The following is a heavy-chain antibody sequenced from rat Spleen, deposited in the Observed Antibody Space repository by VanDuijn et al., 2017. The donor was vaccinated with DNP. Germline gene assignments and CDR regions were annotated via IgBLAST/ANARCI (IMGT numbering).Heavy chain of an antibody. V-gene: IGHV3-3*01. J-gene: IGHJ4*01. D-gene: IGHD1-4*01. Sequence: VQLQESGPGLVEPSQSLSLTCSVTGYSITSCCRWTWIRKFPGHKLEWMGYINSAGSTNYNPSLKGRISITSDTSKNQFFLQVSSVTTEDTATYYCARWPGYNPPYAMDAWGQGTSVTVSS. CDR1: GYSITSCCR. CDR2: INSAGST. CDR3: ARWPGYNPPYAMDA.